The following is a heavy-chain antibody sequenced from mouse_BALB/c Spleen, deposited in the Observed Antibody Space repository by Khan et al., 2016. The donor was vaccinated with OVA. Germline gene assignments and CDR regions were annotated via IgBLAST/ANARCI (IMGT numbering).Heavy chain of an antibody. CDR3: ARRTTAYSMDY. CDR1: GYTFISNT. Sequence: QVQLQQPGAEPARPGASVKMSCTASGYTFISNTMHWIKQRPGQGLEWIGYINPRSGHTNYNQKFNDKATLTADTSSSTAYMQLSSLTSEDSAVYYCARRTTAYSMDYWGQGTSVTVPS. J-gene: IGHJ4*01. D-gene: IGHD1-2*01. V-gene: IGHV1-4*01. CDR2: INPRSGHT.